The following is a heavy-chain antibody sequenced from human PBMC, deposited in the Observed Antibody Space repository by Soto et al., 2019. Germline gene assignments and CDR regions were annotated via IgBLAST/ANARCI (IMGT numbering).Heavy chain of an antibody. CDR3: ARSYVTSRPIDF. J-gene: IGHJ4*02. D-gene: IGHD3-10*02. CDR2: INPGDGST. V-gene: IGHV1-46*01. Sequence: GASVKVSCKASGYSLTSYYMPWVRRAPGQGLEWMGIINPGDGSTNYAPKFQGRVTMTSDTSTSTVYMEMSSLRSEDTAMYYCARSYVTSRPIDFWGQGTLVTVSS. CDR1: GYSLTSYY.